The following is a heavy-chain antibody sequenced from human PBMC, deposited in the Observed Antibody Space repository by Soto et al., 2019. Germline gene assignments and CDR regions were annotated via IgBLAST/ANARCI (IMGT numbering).Heavy chain of an antibody. CDR1: GFIFDSDW. J-gene: IGHJ4*02. Sequence: EVRLVESGGGLVQPGGSLRLSCAASGFIFDSDWLHWVRQPPGKGLEWVSRINTDGTDTSYADSVTGRFTISRDNARNTLYLQMNNLRAEDTAMXXXXXXXXXXXHYFDYWGQGNVVTVSS. CDR3: XXXXXXXXHYFDY. V-gene: IGHV3-74*01. CDR2: INTDGTDT.